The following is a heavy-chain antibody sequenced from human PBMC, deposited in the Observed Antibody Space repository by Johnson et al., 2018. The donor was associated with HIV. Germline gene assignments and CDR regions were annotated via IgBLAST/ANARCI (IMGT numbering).Heavy chain of an antibody. J-gene: IGHJ3*02. D-gene: IGHD2-21*01. Sequence: EMQLVESGGGLVQPGRSLRLSCAASGFTFDDYGMSWVRQAPGKGLEWVSGINWNGARTGYADSVKGRFTISRDNAEDSLYLQMDSLRAEDTALYYCARGGHCGGDCAGAKQALDIWGQGTMVTVSS. CDR2: INWNGART. CDR1: GFTFDDYG. V-gene: IGHV3-20*04. CDR3: ARGGHCGGDCAGAKQALDI.